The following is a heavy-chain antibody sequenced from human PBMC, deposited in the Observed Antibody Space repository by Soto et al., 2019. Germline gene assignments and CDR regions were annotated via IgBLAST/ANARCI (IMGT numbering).Heavy chain of an antibody. Sequence: QVTLKESGPVLVKPTETLTLTCTVSGFSLSNARMGVSWIRQPPGKALEWLAHIFSNDEKFYSTSLKSRLTIPKDTSKTQVVLTMTNMDPVDTATYYCARIITDMRIQLWLLAFDIWGQGTMVTVSS. V-gene: IGHV2-26*01. J-gene: IGHJ3*02. CDR1: GFSLSNARMG. D-gene: IGHD5-18*01. CDR2: IFSNDEK. CDR3: ARIITDMRIQLWLLAFDI.